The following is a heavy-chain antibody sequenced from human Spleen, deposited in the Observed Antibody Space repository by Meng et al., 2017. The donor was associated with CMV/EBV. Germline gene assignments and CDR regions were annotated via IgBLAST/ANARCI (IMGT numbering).Heavy chain of an antibody. D-gene: IGHD2-21*02. CDR3: ARIERRRILKYCGSDCSTTDY. J-gene: IGHJ4*02. Sequence: AWTWIRQSPSRGLEWLGRTYYRSKWYNDYAVSVKSRITINPDTSKNQFSLQLNSVTPEDTAVYYCARIERRRILKYCGSDCSTTDYWGQGTLVTVSS. CDR1: A. V-gene: IGHV6-1*01. CDR2: TYYRSKWYN.